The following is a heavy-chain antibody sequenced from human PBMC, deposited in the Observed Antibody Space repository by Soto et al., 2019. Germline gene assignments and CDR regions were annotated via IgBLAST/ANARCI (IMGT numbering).Heavy chain of an antibody. CDR3: ARSSPVVTAP. D-gene: IGHD2-21*02. Sequence: SQTLSLTCTVSGGSISSGGCYWSWIRQHPGKGLEWIGYIYYSGSTYYNPSLKSRITISVDTSKNQFSLKLSSVTAADTAVYYCARSSPVVTAPWGQGTLVTVSS. J-gene: IGHJ5*02. V-gene: IGHV4-31*03. CDR1: GGSISSGGCY. CDR2: IYYSGST.